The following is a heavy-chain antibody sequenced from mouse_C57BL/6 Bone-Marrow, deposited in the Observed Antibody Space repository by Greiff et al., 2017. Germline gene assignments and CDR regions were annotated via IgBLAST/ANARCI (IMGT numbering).Heavy chain of an antibody. CDR2: ISSGGSYT. J-gene: IGHJ4*01. CDR3: ARSYYGSSYGYYAMDY. CDR1: GFTFSSYG. D-gene: IGHD1-1*01. V-gene: IGHV5-6*01. Sequence: EVKLVESGGDLVKPGGSLKLSCAASGFTFSSYGMSWVRQTPDKRLEWVATISSGGSYTYYPDSVKGRFTISRENAKNTLYLQMSSLKSEDTAMYYCARSYYGSSYGYYAMDYWGQGTSVTVSS.